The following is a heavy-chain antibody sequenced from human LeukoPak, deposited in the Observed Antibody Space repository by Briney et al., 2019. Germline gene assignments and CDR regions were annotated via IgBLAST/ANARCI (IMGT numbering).Heavy chain of an antibody. V-gene: IGHV5-51*01. CDR1: GYSFTSYW. Sequence: GESLKISCKGSGYSFTSYWIGWVRQMPGKGLEWMGIIYPGDSDTRYSPSFQGQVTISADKSISTAYLQWSSLKASDTAMYYCARVLSRYYYYMDVWGKGTTVTVSS. CDR2: IYPGDSDT. J-gene: IGHJ6*03. CDR3: ARVLSRYYYYMDV.